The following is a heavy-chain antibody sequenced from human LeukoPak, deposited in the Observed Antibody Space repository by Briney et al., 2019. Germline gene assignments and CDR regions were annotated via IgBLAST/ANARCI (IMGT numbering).Heavy chain of an antibody. J-gene: IGHJ4*02. CDR3: AKVRPLYYYGSGSWHDY. D-gene: IGHD3-10*01. CDR1: GFTFSSYA. CDR2: ISGSGGST. V-gene: IGHV3-23*01. Sequence: GGSLRLSCAASGFTFSSYAMSWVRQAPGKGLEWVSAISGSGGSTYYADSVKGRFTISRDNSKNTQYLQMNSLRAEDTAVYYCAKVRPLYYYGSGSWHDYWGQGTLVTVSS.